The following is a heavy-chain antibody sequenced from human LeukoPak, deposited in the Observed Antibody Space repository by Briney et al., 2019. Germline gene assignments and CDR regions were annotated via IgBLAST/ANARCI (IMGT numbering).Heavy chain of an antibody. CDR3: ARGTEDVVPAAPEYFQH. Sequence: SVKVSCKASGGTFSSYAISWVRQAPGQGLEWMGRIIPIFGIANYAQKFQGRVTITADKSTSTAYMELSSLRSEDTAVYYCARGTEDVVPAAPEYFQHWGQGTLVTVSS. CDR1: GGTFSSYA. CDR2: IIPIFGIA. D-gene: IGHD2-2*01. J-gene: IGHJ1*01. V-gene: IGHV1-69*04.